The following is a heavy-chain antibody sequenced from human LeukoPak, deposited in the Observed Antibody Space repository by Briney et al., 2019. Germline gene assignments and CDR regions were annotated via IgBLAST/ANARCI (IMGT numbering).Heavy chain of an antibody. CDR1: GFSLSTYW. V-gene: IGHV3-7*01. D-gene: IGHD3-10*01. CDR3: ANYYNSGPHGDY. CDR2: IKQDGSEA. Sequence: GGSLRLSCAASGFSLSTYWMTWVRQAPGKGLEWVASIKQDGSEARYVDSVRGRFTISRDNAKNSLYLQMNSLSAEDTAVYYCANYYNSGPHGDYWGQGTLVTVSS. J-gene: IGHJ4*02.